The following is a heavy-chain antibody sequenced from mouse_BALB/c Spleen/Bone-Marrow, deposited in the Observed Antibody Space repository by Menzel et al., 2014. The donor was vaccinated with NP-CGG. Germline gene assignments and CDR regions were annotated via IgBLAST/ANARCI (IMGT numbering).Heavy chain of an antibody. D-gene: IGHD1-1*01. CDR3: ARLRDAMDY. CDR2: IYPGDGDT. CDR1: GYAFSSSW. V-gene: IGHV1-82*01. J-gene: IGHJ4*01. Sequence: QVQLQQSGPELVKPGASVKISCEASGYAFSSSWMNWVKQRPGQGLEWIGRIYPGDGDTNYNGKFKGKATPTADKSSSTAYMQLSSLTSVDSAVYFCARLRDAMDYWGQGTSVTVSS.